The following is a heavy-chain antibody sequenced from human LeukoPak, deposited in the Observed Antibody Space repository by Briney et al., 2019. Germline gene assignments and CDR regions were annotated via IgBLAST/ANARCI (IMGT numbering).Heavy chain of an antibody. V-gene: IGHV4-59*01. CDR1: GGSISSYY. Sequence: SETLSLTCTVSGGSISSYYWSWIRQPPGKGLEWIGYIYYSGSTNYNPSLKSRVTISLDTSKNQFSLKMRSVTAADTAVYYCARLVVAGIYYGMDVWGQGTTVTVSS. CDR3: ARLVVAGIYYGMDV. J-gene: IGHJ6*02. D-gene: IGHD6-19*01. CDR2: IYYSGST.